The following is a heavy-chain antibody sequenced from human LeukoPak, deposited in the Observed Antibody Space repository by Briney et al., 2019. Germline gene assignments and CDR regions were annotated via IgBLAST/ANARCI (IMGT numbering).Heavy chain of an antibody. Sequence: PGGSLRLSCAASGFSFSSYGMHWVRQAPGKGLEWVAFIRYDGSNKYYVDSVKGRFTISRDNSKNTLYPQMNSLRAEDTAVYYCAKLQLYYDILTGPLVDNWGQGTLVTVSS. CDR3: AKLQLYYDILTGPLVDN. V-gene: IGHV3-30*02. J-gene: IGHJ4*02. D-gene: IGHD3-9*01. CDR2: IRYDGSNK. CDR1: GFSFSSYG.